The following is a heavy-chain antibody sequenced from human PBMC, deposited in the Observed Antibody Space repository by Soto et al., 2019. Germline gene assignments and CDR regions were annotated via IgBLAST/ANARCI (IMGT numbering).Heavy chain of an antibody. D-gene: IGHD1-7*01. CDR3: ANSNWNYVSYYYYGMDV. V-gene: IGHV3-23*01. CDR2: ISGSGGST. Sequence: PGGSLRLSCAASGFTFSSYAMSWVRQAPGKGLEWVSAISGSGGSTYYADSVKGRFTISRENSKNTLYLQMNSLRAEDTAVYYCANSNWNYVSYYYYGMDVWGQGTTVTVSS. J-gene: IGHJ6*02. CDR1: GFTFSSYA.